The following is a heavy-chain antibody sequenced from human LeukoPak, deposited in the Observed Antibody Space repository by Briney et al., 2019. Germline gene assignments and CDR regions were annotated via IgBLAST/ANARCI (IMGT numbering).Heavy chain of an antibody. CDR1: GGSISNKY. CDR2: IYYTGST. Sequence: SETLSLTCTVSGGSISNKYWSWIRQPPGKGLEWIGYIYYTGSTNYSPSLKSRVAISVETSKNQFSLKLKPVTAADTAVYYCARGGYYGSGNDFRFDPWGQGTLVTVSS. J-gene: IGHJ5*02. V-gene: IGHV4-59*01. D-gene: IGHD3-10*01. CDR3: ARGGYYGSGNDFRFDP.